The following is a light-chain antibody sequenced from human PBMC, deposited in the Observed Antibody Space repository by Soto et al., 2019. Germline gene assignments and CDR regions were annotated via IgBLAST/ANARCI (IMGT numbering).Light chain of an antibody. CDR3: QKYNNWPSRT. CDR1: QSVSSN. V-gene: IGKV3-15*01. CDR2: GAS. J-gene: IGKJ5*01. Sequence: EIVMTQSPATLSVSPGERATLSCRASQSVSSNLAWYQQKPGQAPRLLIYGASTRATGIPARFSGSGSGTEFTLTISSLQSEDFAVYYCQKYNNWPSRTFGQGTRLEIK.